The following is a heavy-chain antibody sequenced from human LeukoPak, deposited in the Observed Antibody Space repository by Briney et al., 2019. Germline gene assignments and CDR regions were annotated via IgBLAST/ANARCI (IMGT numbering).Heavy chain of an antibody. CDR2: IYYSGST. Sequence: PSETLSLTCTVSGGSISSGDYYWSWIRQHPGKGLEWIGYIYYSGSTYYNPSLKSRVTISVDTSKNQFSLKLSSVTAADTAVYYCARAGTTPGDFDYWGQGTLVTVSS. J-gene: IGHJ4*02. V-gene: IGHV4-31*03. CDR3: ARAGTTPGDFDY. CDR1: GGSISSGDYY. D-gene: IGHD1-1*01.